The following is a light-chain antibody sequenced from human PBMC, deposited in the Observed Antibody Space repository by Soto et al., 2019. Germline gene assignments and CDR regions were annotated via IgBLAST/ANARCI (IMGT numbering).Light chain of an antibody. V-gene: IGKV3-15*01. CDR2: KTS. CDR3: QQYANWPLT. Sequence: EVVMTQSPATVSVSPGERTSLSCRASQSVGTNLGWYQQKPGQAPRVLVSKTSTRATGVPARFSGSGSGKEFTLTSSSLQSEDIAVYYCQQYANWPLTFGGGTKV. J-gene: IGKJ4*01. CDR1: QSVGTN.